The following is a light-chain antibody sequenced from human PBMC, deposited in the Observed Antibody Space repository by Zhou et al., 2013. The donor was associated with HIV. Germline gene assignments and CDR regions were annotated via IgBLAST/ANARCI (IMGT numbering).Light chain of an antibody. V-gene: IGKV1-5*03. J-gene: IGKJ1*01. CDR3: LQYSSYSWT. CDR1: QSISSW. CDR2: KAS. Sequence: DIQMTQSPSTLSASVGDRVTITCRASQSISSWLAWYQQKPGKAPKLLIYKASSLESGVPSRFSGSGSGTEFTLTISSLQPDDFATYYCLQYSSYSWTFGQGTKVEMK.